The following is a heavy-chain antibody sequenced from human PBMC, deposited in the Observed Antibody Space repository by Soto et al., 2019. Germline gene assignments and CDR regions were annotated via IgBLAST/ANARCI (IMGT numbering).Heavy chain of an antibody. CDR1: GYNFTSYA. CDR2: INACNGNT. Sequence: ASAKLSCKASGYNFTSYATHWVRQAPGQRLEWMGCINACNGNTKYSQKFQGRVTITRDTSASTAYMELSSLRSEDTAVYYCARVYSSGWRFDPWGQGSLVTVTS. V-gene: IGHV1-3*01. D-gene: IGHD6-19*01. J-gene: IGHJ5*02. CDR3: ARVYSSGWRFDP.